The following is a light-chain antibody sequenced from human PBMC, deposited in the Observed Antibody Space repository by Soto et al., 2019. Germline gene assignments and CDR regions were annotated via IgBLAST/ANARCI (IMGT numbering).Light chain of an antibody. CDR3: EMWDTNSWV. J-gene: IGLJ3*02. Sequence: QLVLTQSSSASASLGSAVKLTCTLSSGHSSHIIAWHQQQPGKAPRYLMKVEDSGSYNKGSGVSDRFSGSSSGADRHLTISNLQSEDEADYYCEMWDTNSWVFGGVTKVTVL. CDR1: SGHSSHI. CDR2: VEDSGSY. V-gene: IGLV4-60*03.